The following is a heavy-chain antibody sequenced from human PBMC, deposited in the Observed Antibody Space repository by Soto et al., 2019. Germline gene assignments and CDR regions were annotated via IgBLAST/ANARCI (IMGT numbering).Heavy chain of an antibody. CDR1: GGTFNTYA. D-gene: IGHD3-10*01. V-gene: IGHV1-69*19. Sequence: QVQLVQSGAEMKKPGSSVKVYCQSSGGTFNTYAMNWVRQAPGQGPEWMGDISPMFGAANYAPKFQGRVTTTADESTGTSYMQLSSLTSEDTALYFCAREVQVHTPAFVYWGQGTLVTVSS. J-gene: IGHJ4*02. CDR2: ISPMFGAA. CDR3: AREVQVHTPAFVY.